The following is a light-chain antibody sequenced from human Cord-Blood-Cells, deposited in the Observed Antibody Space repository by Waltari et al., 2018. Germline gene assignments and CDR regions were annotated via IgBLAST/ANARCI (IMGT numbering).Light chain of an antibody. V-gene: IGLV2-14*01. Sequence: QSALTQPASVSGSPGQSITIYCTGTSSDVGGYNYVSWYQQHPGKAPKLMIYDVSKRPSGVSNRFSGSKSGNTASLTISGLQAEDEADYYYSSYTSSSTYVFGTGTKVTVL. CDR2: DVS. CDR1: SSDVGGYNY. CDR3: SSYTSSSTYV. J-gene: IGLJ1*01.